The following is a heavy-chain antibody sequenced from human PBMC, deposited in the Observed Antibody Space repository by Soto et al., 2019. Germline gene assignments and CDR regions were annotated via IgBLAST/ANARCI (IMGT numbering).Heavy chain of an antibody. CDR2: IYYSGST. D-gene: IGHD2-15*01. V-gene: IGHV4-39*01. CDR3: ARLGQDIVVVVAAPSYFDY. Sequence: SETLSLTCTVSGGSISSSSYYWGWMRQPPGKGLEWIGSIYYSGSTYYTPSLKSRVTISVDTSKNQFSLKLSSVTAADTAVYYCARLGQDIVVVVAAPSYFDYWGQGTLVTVSS. J-gene: IGHJ4*02. CDR1: GGSISSSSYY.